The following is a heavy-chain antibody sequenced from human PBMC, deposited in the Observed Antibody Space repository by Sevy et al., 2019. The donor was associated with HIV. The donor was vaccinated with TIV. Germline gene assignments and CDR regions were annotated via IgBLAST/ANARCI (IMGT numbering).Heavy chain of an antibody. V-gene: IGHV4-39*01. J-gene: IGHJ4*02. CDR3: YGGDDRNSGDY. Sequence: SETLSLTCTVSGGSITSSNYYWGWVRQPPGKGLEWIGIIYYNGNTYYNPSLKCRVTISVDTSQNQFSLRLTSMTAADTAMYYCYGGDDRNSGDYWGQGTLVTVSS. CDR2: IYYNGNT. D-gene: IGHD5-12*01. CDR1: GGSITSSNYY.